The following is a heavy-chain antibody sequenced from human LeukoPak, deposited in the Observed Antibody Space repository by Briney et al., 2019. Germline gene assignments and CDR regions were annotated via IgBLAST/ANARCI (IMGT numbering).Heavy chain of an antibody. J-gene: IGHJ3*02. CDR3: AREVGDGYYYDAFDI. Sequence: KPSETLSLTCAVSGGSISSNNWWSWVRQPPGKGLEWIGYIYYSGSTNYNPSLKSRVTISVDTSKNQFSLKLSTVTAADTAVYYCAREVGDGYYYDAFDIWGQGTMVTVSS. V-gene: IGHV4-4*02. CDR1: GGSISSNNW. CDR2: IYYSGST. D-gene: IGHD5-24*01.